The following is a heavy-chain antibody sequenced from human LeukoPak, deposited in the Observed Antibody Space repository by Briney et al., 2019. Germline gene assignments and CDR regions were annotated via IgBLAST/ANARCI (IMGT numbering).Heavy chain of an antibody. V-gene: IGHV4-4*02. D-gene: IGHD1-1*01. J-gene: IGHJ4*02. CDR3: ARVNINNWHSCDY. Sequence: SGTLSLTCAVSGGSISSNNWWGWVRQPPGKGLEWIGEIYHSGSPNYNPSLKSRVTISVDKSRNHFSLNLSSVTAADTAVHYCARVNINNWHSCDYWGQGTLVTVSS. CDR2: IYHSGSP. CDR1: GGSISSNNW.